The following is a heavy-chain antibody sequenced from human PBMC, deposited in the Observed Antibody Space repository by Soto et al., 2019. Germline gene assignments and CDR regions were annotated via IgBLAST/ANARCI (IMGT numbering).Heavy chain of an antibody. CDR2: INWNSDNI. Sequence: EVQLVESGGGLVQPGRSLRLSCAGSGFIFDDYAMHWVRQTPGKGLEGVSGINWNSDNIGYADSVKGRFTISRNNSKNSLYVQMNSLIAKDTALYYRAKDISGGNDYNWGPVNYYYYPMDDWGQGTTVTVSS. J-gene: IGHJ6*02. V-gene: IGHV3-9*01. CDR1: GFIFDDYA. D-gene: IGHD1-1*01. CDR3: AKDISGGNDYNWGPVNYYYYPMDD.